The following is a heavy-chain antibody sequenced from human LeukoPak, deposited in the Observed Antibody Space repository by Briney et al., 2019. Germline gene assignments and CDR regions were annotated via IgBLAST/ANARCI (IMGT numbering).Heavy chain of an antibody. Sequence: GGSLRLSCAASGFTFSNYAMNWVRQAPGKGLEWVSGISGSGDSTYYADSVKGRFTISRDNSKNTLYLQMNSLRAEDTAVYYCAKSGYSSSWSNAAVYNWFDPWGQGTLVTVSS. CDR1: GFTFSNYA. CDR2: ISGSGDST. CDR3: AKSGYSSSWSNAAVYNWFDP. D-gene: IGHD6-13*01. J-gene: IGHJ5*02. V-gene: IGHV3-23*01.